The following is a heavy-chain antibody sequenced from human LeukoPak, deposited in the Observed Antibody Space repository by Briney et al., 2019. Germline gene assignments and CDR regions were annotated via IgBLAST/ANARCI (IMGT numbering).Heavy chain of an antibody. V-gene: IGHV3-21*01. Sequence: GSLRLSCAASGFTFSSYSTNWVRQAPGNGLEWVSSISSSSSYIYYADSVKGRFTISRGNAKNSLYLQMNSLRAEDTAVYYCARDPVIYSAIDYWGQGTLVTVSS. J-gene: IGHJ4*02. CDR3: ARDPVIYSAIDY. D-gene: IGHD5-18*01. CDR1: GFTFSSYS. CDR2: ISSSSSYI.